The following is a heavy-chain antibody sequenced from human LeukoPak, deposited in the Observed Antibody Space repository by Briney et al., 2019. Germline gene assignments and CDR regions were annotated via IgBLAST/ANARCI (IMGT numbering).Heavy chain of an antibody. J-gene: IGHJ3*02. D-gene: IGHD2-15*01. V-gene: IGHV3-66*01. CDR1: RFTVSSNY. Sequence: PGGSLRLSCAVSRFTVSSNYMSWVRQAPGKGLEWVSVIYSGGSTYYADSVKGRFTISRDNSKNTLYLQMNSLRAEDTAVYYCAGGYCSGGSCIDAFDIWGQGTMVTVSS. CDR3: AGGYCSGGSCIDAFDI. CDR2: IYSGGST.